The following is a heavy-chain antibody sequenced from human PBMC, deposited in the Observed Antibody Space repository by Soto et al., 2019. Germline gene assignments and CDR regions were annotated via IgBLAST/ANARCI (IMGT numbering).Heavy chain of an antibody. D-gene: IGHD6-19*01. Sequence: SVKVSCKASGGTFSSYAISWVRQAPGQGLEWMGGIIPIFGTANYAQKLQGRVTMTTDTSTSTAYMELRSLRSDDTAVYYCARSSAYSSGWYVIPWGQGTLVTVSS. J-gene: IGHJ5*02. CDR3: ARSSAYSSGWYVIP. V-gene: IGHV1-69*05. CDR1: GGTFSSYA. CDR2: IIPIFGTA.